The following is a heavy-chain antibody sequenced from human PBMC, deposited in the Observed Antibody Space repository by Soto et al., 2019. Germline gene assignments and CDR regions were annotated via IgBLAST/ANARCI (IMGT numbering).Heavy chain of an antibody. Sequence: EVQLMESGGVLVQPGGSLRLSCAASGFTFSSYCMHWVRQAPGKGLVWVSRINSDGSSTTSADSVKGRFTISRDNAKNTLYLQMNSLRAEDTAVYYCVRGEGGWETYWGQGTLVTVSS. V-gene: IGHV3-74*01. CDR2: INSDGSST. CDR3: VRGEGGWETY. CDR1: GFTFSSYC. J-gene: IGHJ4*02. D-gene: IGHD6-19*01.